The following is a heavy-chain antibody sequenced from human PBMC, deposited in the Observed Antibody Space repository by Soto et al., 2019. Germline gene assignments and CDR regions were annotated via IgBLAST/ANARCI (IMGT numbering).Heavy chain of an antibody. Sequence: EAQLLESGGGLVQPGGSLRLSCTASGFDFINNAMAWVRQAPGKGLEWVSTISADISYTYYADSVKGRFTISRDNSKNTVYLQVNSLRADDTAVYYCANQNTAKRAFDIWGPRDNGHRLF. D-gene: IGHD2-21*02. CDR1: GFDFINNA. V-gene: IGHV3-23*01. CDR2: ISADISYT. CDR3: ANQNTAKRAFDI. J-gene: IGHJ3*02.